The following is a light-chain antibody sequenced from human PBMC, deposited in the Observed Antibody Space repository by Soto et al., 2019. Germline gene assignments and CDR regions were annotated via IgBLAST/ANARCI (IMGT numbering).Light chain of an antibody. J-gene: IGKJ5*01. CDR2: DAS. V-gene: IGKV3-11*01. Sequence: EIVLTQSPSTLSWSAGERATLSCRASQSVSSYLAWYQQKPGQAPRLLIYDASTRATGIPARFSGSGSGTDFTLTISSLEPEDFAVYYCQQRSNWPITFGQGTRLDIK. CDR3: QQRSNWPIT. CDR1: QSVSSY.